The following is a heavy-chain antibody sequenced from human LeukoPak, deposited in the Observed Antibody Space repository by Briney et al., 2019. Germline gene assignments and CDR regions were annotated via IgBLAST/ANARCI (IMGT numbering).Heavy chain of an antibody. V-gene: IGHV3-9*01. D-gene: IGHD3-10*01. Sequence: GGSLRLSCAASGFTFDDYAMHWVRQAPGKGREGVSGISWNSGSIGYADSVKGRFTISRDNAKNSLFLQMNSLSTEDTALYYCAKGPHYYGSGSLYNFDYWGQGTLVTVSS. CDR2: ISWNSGSI. CDR1: GFTFDDYA. J-gene: IGHJ4*02. CDR3: AKGPHYYGSGSLYNFDY.